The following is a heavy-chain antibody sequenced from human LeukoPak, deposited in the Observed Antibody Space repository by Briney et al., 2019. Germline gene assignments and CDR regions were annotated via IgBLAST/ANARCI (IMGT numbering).Heavy chain of an antibody. V-gene: IGHV3-23*01. CDR3: ASLSKEWVDYYYMTV. D-gene: IGHD3-3*01. CDR1: GFTFSSYA. J-gene: IGHJ6*03. CDR2: ISGSGGIT. Sequence: PGGSLRLSCGAYGFTFSSYAMSWARQAPGKGLEWVSAISGSGGITYYADSAKGRFTISRDNSKNTLYLQMNSLRAEDTAVYFCASLSKEWVDYYYMTVWGKGTTVTVSS.